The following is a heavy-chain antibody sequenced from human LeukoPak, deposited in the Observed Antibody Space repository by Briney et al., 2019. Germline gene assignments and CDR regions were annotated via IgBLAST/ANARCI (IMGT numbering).Heavy chain of an antibody. J-gene: IGHJ4*02. Sequence: ASVKVSCKASGYTFTSFGFSWVRQAPGQGLEWMGWISTYNGNTNYAQKLQGRVTMTTDTSTSTAYMELRSLRSDDTAVYYCARGNVETATIRNDYWGQGTLVTVSS. D-gene: IGHD5-24*01. V-gene: IGHV1-18*01. CDR2: ISTYNGNT. CDR1: GYTFTSFG. CDR3: ARGNVETATIRNDY.